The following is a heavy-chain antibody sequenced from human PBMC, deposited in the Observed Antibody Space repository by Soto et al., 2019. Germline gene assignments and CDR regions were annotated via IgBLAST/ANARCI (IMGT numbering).Heavy chain of an antibody. CDR2: IWYDGSNK. CDR3: ARDLGLGSSWHPVWYYYYGMDV. J-gene: IGHJ6*02. V-gene: IGHV3-33*01. D-gene: IGHD6-13*01. Sequence: XESLRLSCAASGFTFSSYGMHWVRQAPGKGLEWVAVIWYDGSNKYYAGSVKGRFTISRDNSKNTLYLQMNSLRAEDTAVYYCARDLGLGSSWHPVWYYYYGMDVWGQGTTVTVSS. CDR1: GFTFSSYG.